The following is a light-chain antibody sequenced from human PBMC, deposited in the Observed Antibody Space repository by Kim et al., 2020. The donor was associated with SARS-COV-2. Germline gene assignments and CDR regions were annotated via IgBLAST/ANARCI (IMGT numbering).Light chain of an antibody. V-gene: IGKV3-15*01. J-gene: IGKJ1*01. CDR1: QSVSDN. CDR3: QQYDDWPPWT. Sequence: SLGERATLTCRASQSVSDNLAWYPQKPGQAPRLLIYGASTRATGIPARFSGSGSGTEFTLTISSLQSEDSAVYYCQQYDDWPPWTIGQGTKVDIK. CDR2: GAS.